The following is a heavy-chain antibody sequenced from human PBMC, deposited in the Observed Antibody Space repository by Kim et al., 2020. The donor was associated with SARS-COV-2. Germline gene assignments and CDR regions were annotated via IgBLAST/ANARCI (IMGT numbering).Heavy chain of an antibody. CDR3: ARLYYDSSGYFGGSDY. V-gene: IGHV5-10-1*01. CDR1: GYSFTSYW. Sequence: GESLKISCKGSGYSFTSYWISWVRQMPGKGLEWMGRIDPSDSYTNYSPSFQGHVTISADKSISTAYLQWSSLKASDTAMYYCARLYYDSSGYFGGSDYWGQGTLVTVSS. D-gene: IGHD3-22*01. CDR2: IDPSDSYT. J-gene: IGHJ4*02.